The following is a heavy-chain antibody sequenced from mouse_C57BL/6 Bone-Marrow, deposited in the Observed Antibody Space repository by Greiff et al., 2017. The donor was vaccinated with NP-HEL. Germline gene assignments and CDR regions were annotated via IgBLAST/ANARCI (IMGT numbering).Heavy chain of an antibody. CDR1: GYSFTSYY. CDR3: ATYGSSSGGY. CDR2: IYPGSGNT. J-gene: IGHJ2*01. V-gene: IGHV1-66*01. D-gene: IGHD1-1*01. Sequence: QVQLKESGPELVKPGASVKISCKASGYSFTSYYIHWVKQRPGQGLEWIGWIYPGSGNTKYNEKFKGKATLTADTSSSTAYMQRSSLTSEDSAVYYCATYGSSSGGYWGQGTTLTVSS.